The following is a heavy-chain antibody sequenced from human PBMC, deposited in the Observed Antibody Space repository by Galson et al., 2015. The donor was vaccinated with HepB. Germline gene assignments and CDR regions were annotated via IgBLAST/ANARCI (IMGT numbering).Heavy chain of an antibody. CDR1: GFTFSGYY. D-gene: IGHD1-26*01. CDR3: ARGTAGDSTPYYYYYMDV. CDR2: ISSSGSTI. V-gene: IGHV3-11*01. Sequence: SLRLSCAASGFTFSGYYMSWIRQAPGKGLEWVSYISSSGSTIYYADSVKGRFTISRDNAKNSLYLQMNSLRAEDTAVYYCARGTAGDSTPYYYYYMDVWGKGTTVTVSS. J-gene: IGHJ6*03.